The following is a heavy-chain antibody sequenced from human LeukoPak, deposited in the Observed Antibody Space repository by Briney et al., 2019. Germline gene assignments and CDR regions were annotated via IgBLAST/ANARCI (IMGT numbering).Heavy chain of an antibody. CDR3: AKDEVYDFWSGSEVGY. Sequence: SGGSLRLSCAASGFSFSSYAMSWVRQAPEKGLEWVSVISGTGGTTYYADSVKGRFTISRDNSKNTVYLQMDSLRAEDTAVYYCAKDEVYDFWSGSEVGYWGQGTLVTVSS. CDR2: ISGTGGTT. J-gene: IGHJ4*02. D-gene: IGHD3-3*01. V-gene: IGHV3-23*01. CDR1: GFSFSSYA.